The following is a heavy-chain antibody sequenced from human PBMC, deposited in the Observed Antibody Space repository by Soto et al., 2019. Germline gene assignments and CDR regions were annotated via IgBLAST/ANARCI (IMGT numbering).Heavy chain of an antibody. CDR2: IYYSGST. Sequence: SETLSLTCTVSGGSISRSSYYWCWIRQPPGKGLEWIGSIYYSGSTYYNPSLKSRVTISVDTSKNQFSLKLSSVTAADTAVYYCARRGAVAATTYDYWGQGTLVTVS. J-gene: IGHJ4*02. CDR3: ARRGAVAATTYDY. CDR1: GGSISRSSYY. D-gene: IGHD2-15*01. V-gene: IGHV4-39*01.